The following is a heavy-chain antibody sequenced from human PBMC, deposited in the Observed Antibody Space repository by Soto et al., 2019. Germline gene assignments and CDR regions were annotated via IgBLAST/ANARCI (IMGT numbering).Heavy chain of an antibody. V-gene: IGHV4-30-2*01. CDR2: TYHSGNP. Sequence: SETLSLTCDVSGDTISTGGYTWAWIRQPPGKALEWIGHTYHSGNPYYNPSLKSRVIISVDTSKNQFSLKLSSVTAADTAVYYCTLCRWSTSPPVYWGQGTLVTSPQ. D-gene: IGHD2-2*01. CDR1: GDTISTGGYT. CDR3: TLCRWSTSPPVY. J-gene: IGHJ4*02.